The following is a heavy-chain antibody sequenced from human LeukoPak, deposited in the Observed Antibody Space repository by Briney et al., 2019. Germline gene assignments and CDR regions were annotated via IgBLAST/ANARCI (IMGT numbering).Heavy chain of an antibody. V-gene: IGHV3-7*01. CDR1: GFTFSSNW. CDR2: IKQDGSEK. D-gene: IGHD5-18*01. CDR3: ARLVDTATFDY. J-gene: IGHJ4*02. Sequence: GGSLRLSCVASGFTFSSNWMSWVRQAPGKGLEWVANIKQDGSEKYYVDSVKGRFTISRDNAKNSLYLQMNSLRAEDTAVYYCARLVDTATFDYWGQGTLVTVSS.